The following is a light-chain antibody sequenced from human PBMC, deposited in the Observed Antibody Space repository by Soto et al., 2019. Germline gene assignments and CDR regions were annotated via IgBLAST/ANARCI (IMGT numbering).Light chain of an antibody. J-gene: IGKJ5*01. CDR2: DAS. CDR3: QQRSNWPPIT. CDR1: QSVSSY. Sequence: IVWTQYPATLSLSPGERATLSCRASQSVSSYLAWYQQKPGQAPRLLIYDASNRATGIPARFSGSGSGTDFTLTISSLEPEDFAVYYCQQRSNWPPITLGQGTRLEIK. V-gene: IGKV3-11*01.